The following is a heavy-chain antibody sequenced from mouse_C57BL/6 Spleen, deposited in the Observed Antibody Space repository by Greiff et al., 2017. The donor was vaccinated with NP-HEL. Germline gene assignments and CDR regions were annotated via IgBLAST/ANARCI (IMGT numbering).Heavy chain of an antibody. D-gene: IGHD1-1*01. CDR1: GYAFTNYL. J-gene: IGHJ4*01. Sequence: QVQLQQSGAELVRPGTSVKVSCKASGYAFTNYLIEWVKQRPGQGLEWIGVINPGSGGTNYNEKFKGKATLTADKSSSTAYMQLSSLTSEDSAVYFGARGDYGSSSYAMDYWGQGTSVTVSS. CDR3: ARGDYGSSSYAMDY. V-gene: IGHV1-54*01. CDR2: INPGSGGT.